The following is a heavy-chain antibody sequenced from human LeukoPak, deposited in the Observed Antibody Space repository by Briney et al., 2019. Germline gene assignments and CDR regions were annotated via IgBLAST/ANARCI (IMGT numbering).Heavy chain of an antibody. CDR2: ITPYNANA. Sequence: ASVTVSFKASVYSFIQYGINWVRQAPGQGPEWMGWITPYNANANYAQKFLGRLALTTDTSTNTAYMELRDLRSDDTALYYCARDWRHGYHTDYFDDWGQGSLVTVSS. V-gene: IGHV1-18*04. CDR3: ARDWRHGYHTDYFDD. D-gene: IGHD5-18*01. J-gene: IGHJ4*02. CDR1: VYSFIQYG.